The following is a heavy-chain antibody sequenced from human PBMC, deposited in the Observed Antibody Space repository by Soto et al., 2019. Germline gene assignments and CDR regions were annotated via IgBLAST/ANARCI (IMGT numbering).Heavy chain of an antibody. CDR1: GGSFIGYD. CDR2: INHSGST. CDR3: ARGPSSGWYSRYFDL. J-gene: IGHJ2*01. D-gene: IGHD6-19*01. V-gene: IGHV4-34*01. Sequence: QVQLQQWGAGLLKPTETLSLTSAVYGGSFIGYDWSWIRQPPGKGLVWIGEINHSGSTNYNPSLKSRVTISLDTSKNQFSLKLSSVTAADTAVYYCARGPSSGWYSRYFDLWGRGTLVTVSS.